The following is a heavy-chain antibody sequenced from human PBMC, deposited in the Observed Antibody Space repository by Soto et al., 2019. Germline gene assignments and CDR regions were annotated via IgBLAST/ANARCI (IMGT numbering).Heavy chain of an antibody. CDR3: ARKDKSGYFNWFDP. Sequence: PGESLKISCRTSGYKFTSYWVAWVRQMPGKGLEWMGIIFPSDSDTRYSPSFQGQVTISADRSTSTVFLQWASLKASDTAVYFCARKDKSGYFNWFDPWGQGTLVTVSS. D-gene: IGHD3-22*01. CDR1: GYKFTSYW. J-gene: IGHJ5*02. V-gene: IGHV5-51*01. CDR2: IFPSDSDT.